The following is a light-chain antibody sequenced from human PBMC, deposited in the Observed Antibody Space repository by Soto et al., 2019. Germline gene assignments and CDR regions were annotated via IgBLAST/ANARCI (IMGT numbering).Light chain of an antibody. Sequence: DIQMTQSPSSVSASVGDRVTITCRASQDIHSWLAWYQHKPGKAPNLLVFAASTLQSGVPSRFSGSGSGTDFTLTISSLQPEDFATYYCQQANSFPYXXXQGXXLDIK. CDR3: QQANSFPYX. CDR2: AAS. CDR1: QDIHSW. V-gene: IGKV1-12*01. J-gene: IGKJ2*01.